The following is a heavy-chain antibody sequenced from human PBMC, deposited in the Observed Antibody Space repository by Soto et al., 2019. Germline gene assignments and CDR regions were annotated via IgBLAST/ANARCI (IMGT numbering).Heavy chain of an antibody. V-gene: IGHV3-15*07. CDR2: IKRQAYGGTT. CDR3: TSHDATEQNFVPY. Sequence: EVQLVESGGGLVKPGGSLRLSCAAAGFTFSDAWMNWARQAPGKGLEWVGRIKRQAYGGTTDYPAPVKGRFTISRDDSTATMYLQMNSLETEDTDVYYCTSHDATEQNFVPYWGQGTLVTVSS. J-gene: IGHJ4*02. D-gene: IGHD1-7*01. CDR1: GFTFSDAW.